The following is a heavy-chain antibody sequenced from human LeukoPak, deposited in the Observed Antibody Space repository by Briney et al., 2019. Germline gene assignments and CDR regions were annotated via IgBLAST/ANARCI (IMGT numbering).Heavy chain of an antibody. D-gene: IGHD3-9*01. CDR2: IYHSGST. J-gene: IGHJ4*02. Sequence: SETLSLTCTVSGGSISSYYWGWIRQPPGKGLEWIGSIYHSGSTYYNPSLKSRVTISVDTSKNQFSLKLSSVTAADTAVYYCAGHHYDIFSWPEDYWGQGTLVTVSS. V-gene: IGHV4-38-2*02. CDR3: AGHHYDIFSWPEDY. CDR1: GGSISSYY.